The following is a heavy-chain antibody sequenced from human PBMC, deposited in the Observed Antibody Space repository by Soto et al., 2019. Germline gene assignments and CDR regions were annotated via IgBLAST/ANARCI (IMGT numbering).Heavy chain of an antibody. Sequence: EVQLVESGGGLVQPGGSLRLSCAASGFTFSTYWMQWVRQVPGEGLVWVSSISENGGITTYADSVKGRFTISRDNAKNTLYLQMNGLSVEDTAIYYCAREYYSSGTHWGQGTLVTVST. D-gene: IGHD3-10*01. CDR1: GFTFSTYW. CDR2: ISENGGIT. V-gene: IGHV3-74*01. J-gene: IGHJ1*01. CDR3: AREYYSSGTH.